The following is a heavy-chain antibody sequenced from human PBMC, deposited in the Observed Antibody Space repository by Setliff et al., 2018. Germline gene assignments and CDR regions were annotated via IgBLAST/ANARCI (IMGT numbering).Heavy chain of an antibody. Sequence: SETLSLTCAVSGYSISSGYYWGWIRQPPGKGLEWIGEINHSGSTNYNPSLKSRVTISVDKSKNQFSLKLSSVTAADTAVYYCASCSQNYYGSGSYTLDAFDIWGQGTMVTVSS. D-gene: IGHD3-10*01. CDR1: GYSISSGYY. J-gene: IGHJ3*02. CDR2: INHSGST. CDR3: ASCSQNYYGSGSYTLDAFDI. V-gene: IGHV4-38-2*01.